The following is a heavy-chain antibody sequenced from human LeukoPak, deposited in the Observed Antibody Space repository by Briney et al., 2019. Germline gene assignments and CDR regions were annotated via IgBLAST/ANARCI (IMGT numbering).Heavy chain of an antibody. Sequence: GGSLRLSCAASGFTFSSYAMSWVRQAPGKGLEWVSAVSGGAGSTYYADSVKGRFTIVRDNSNNMLYLQMNSLRAEDTAVYYCAKDYCRSISCDAFDIWGQGTMVTVSS. CDR1: GFTFSSYA. V-gene: IGHV3-23*01. CDR3: AKDYCRSISCDAFDI. CDR2: VSGGAGST. J-gene: IGHJ3*02. D-gene: IGHD2-2*01.